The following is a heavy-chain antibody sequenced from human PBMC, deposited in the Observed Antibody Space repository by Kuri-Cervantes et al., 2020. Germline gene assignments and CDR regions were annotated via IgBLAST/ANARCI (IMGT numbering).Heavy chain of an antibody. Sequence: GSLRLSCTVSGGSVSSGSYYWGWIRQPPGKGLEWIGSIYYSGSTYYNPSLKSRVTISVDTSKNQFSLKLSSVTAADTAVYYCARGAIRITMVRGVPGSWYFDLWGRGTLVTVSS. CDR2: IYYSGST. CDR3: ARGAIRITMVRGVPGSWYFDL. CDR1: GGSVSSGSYY. V-gene: IGHV4-39*07. J-gene: IGHJ2*01. D-gene: IGHD3-10*01.